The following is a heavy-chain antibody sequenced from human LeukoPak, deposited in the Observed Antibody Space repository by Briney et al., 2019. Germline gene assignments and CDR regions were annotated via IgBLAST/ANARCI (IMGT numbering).Heavy chain of an antibody. CDR2: IYYSGRT. CDR3: ARSQATAMVSDY. V-gene: IGHV4-39*01. CDR1: GGSISSSSYY. D-gene: IGHD2-2*01. Sequence: PSETLSLTCTVSGGSISSSSYYWGWIRQPPGKGLEWIGSIYYSGRTYYNPSLKIRVTIFVDTSKNQFSLKLNSVTAADTAVYYCARSQATAMVSDYWGQGTLVTVSS. J-gene: IGHJ4*02.